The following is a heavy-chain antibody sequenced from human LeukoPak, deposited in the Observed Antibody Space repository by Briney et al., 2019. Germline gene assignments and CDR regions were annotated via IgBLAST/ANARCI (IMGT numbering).Heavy chain of an antibody. CDR1: GFTFSSYW. CDR2: IKEDGSEK. D-gene: IGHD5-18*01. V-gene: IGHV3-7*01. CDR3: ARERYSYRLLMIDF. J-gene: IGHJ4*02. Sequence: GGSLRLSCAASGFTFSSYWMTWVRQAPERGLEWVANIKEDGSEKYYVDSVKGRFTISRDNAKNSMYLKMNSVRAEDTAVYYCARERYSYRLLMIDFWGQGTLVTVSS.